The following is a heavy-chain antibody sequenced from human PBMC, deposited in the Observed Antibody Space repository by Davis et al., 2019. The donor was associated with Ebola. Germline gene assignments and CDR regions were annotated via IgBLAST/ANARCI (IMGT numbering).Heavy chain of an antibody. CDR2: INGDGSNT. D-gene: IGHD2/OR15-2a*01. CDR1: GFTFTNYW. CDR3: TTAFEY. V-gene: IGHV3-74*01. J-gene: IGHJ4*02. Sequence: GESLKLSCAASGFTFTNYWMHWVRQLPGKGLVWVSGINGDGSNTFYADSVKGRFTISRDNAMNMVYLQMNSLRAEDTAVYYCTTAFEYWGQGTLVTVSS.